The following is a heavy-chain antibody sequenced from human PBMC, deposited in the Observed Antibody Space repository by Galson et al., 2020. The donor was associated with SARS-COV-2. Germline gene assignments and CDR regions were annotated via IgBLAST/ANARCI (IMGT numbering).Heavy chain of an antibody. CDR2: IYHSGST. D-gene: IGHD3-10*01. Sequence: ASETLSLTCAVSGGSISSSNWWSWVRQPPGKGLEWIGEIYHSGSTNYNPSLKSRVTISVDKSKNQFSLKLSSVTAADTAVYYCARAPMVRGVIFGRGSPPLHYYGMDVWGQGTTVTVSS. CDR1: GGSISSSNW. J-gene: IGHJ6*02. V-gene: IGHV4-4*02. CDR3: ARAPMVRGVIFGRGSPPLHYYGMDV.